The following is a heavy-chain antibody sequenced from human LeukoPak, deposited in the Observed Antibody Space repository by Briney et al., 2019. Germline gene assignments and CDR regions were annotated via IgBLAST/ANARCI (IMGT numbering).Heavy chain of an antibody. CDR2: ISSSGSTI. J-gene: IGHJ4*02. CDR3: ARDSRDGYYRPDYFDY. D-gene: IGHD5-24*01. V-gene: IGHV3-48*03. Sequence: GGSLRLACAASGFTFSSYEMNWVRQAPGKGLEWVSYISSSGSTIYYADSVKGRFTISRDNAKNSLYLQMNSLRAEDTAVYYCARDSRDGYYRPDYFDYWGQGILVTVSS. CDR1: GFTFSSYE.